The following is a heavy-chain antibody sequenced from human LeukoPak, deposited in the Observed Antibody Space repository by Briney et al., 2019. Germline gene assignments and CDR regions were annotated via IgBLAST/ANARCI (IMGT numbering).Heavy chain of an antibody. CDR2: IWYDGSNK. V-gene: IGHV3-30*19. CDR1: GFTFGSYG. CDR3: ASLQPLDSSGYYVPSAYYYGMDV. D-gene: IGHD3-22*01. Sequence: PGGSLRLSCAASGFTFGSYGMHWVRQAPGKGLEWVAVIWYDGSNKYYADSVKGRFTISRDNSKNTLYLQMNSLRAEDTAVYYCASLQPLDSSGYYVPSAYYYGMDVWGQGTTVTVSS. J-gene: IGHJ6*02.